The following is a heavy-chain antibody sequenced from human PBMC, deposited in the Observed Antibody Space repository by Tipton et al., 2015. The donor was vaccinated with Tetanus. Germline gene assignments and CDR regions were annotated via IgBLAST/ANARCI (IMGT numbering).Heavy chain of an antibody. CDR1: GFTSRTYW. CDR3: ARIGWLQQNKPAFDI. V-gene: IGHV4-59*01. CDR2: IFDTGST. D-gene: IGHD6-19*01. J-gene: IGHJ3*02. Sequence: GSLRLSCAASGFTSRTYWMNWIRQAPGKGLEWIGYIFDTGSTNYNPSLKSRVTMSVDTSKNQFSLKLSSVTAADTAVYYCARIGWLQQNKPAFDIWGQGTVVTVSS.